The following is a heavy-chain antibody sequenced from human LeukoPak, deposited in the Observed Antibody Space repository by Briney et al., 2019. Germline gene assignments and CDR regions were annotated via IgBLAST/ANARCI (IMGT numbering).Heavy chain of an antibody. CDR2: IIPIFGTA. D-gene: IGHD3-3*01. CDR3: ARSPLEWFSRVSMEYYYYMDV. J-gene: IGHJ6*03. CDR1: GGTFSSYA. V-gene: IGHV1-69*01. Sequence: SVKVSCKASGGTFSSYAISWVRQAPGQGLEWMGGIIPIFGTANYAQKFQGRVTITADESTSTAYMELSSLRSEDTAVYYCARSPLEWFSRVSMEYYYYMDVWGKGTTVTVSS.